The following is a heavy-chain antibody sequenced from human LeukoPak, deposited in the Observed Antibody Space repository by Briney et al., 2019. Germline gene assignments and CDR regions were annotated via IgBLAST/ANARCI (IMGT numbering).Heavy chain of an antibody. J-gene: IGHJ5*02. CDR3: ARGVDDYGDPRANWFDP. D-gene: IGHD4-17*01. CDR1: GYTFTSYY. V-gene: IGHV1-46*01. Sequence: ASVKVSCKASGYTFTSYYMHWVRQAPGQGLEWMGIINPSGGSTSYAQKFQGRVTMTRDMSTSTVYMELSSLRSEDTAVYYCARGVDDYGDPRANWFDPWGQGTLVTVSS. CDR2: INPSGGST.